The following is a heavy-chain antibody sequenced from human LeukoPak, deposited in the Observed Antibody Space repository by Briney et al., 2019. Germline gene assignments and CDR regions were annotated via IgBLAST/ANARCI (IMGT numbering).Heavy chain of an antibody. CDR2: LVYDARS. CDR1: GFTFSIYW. V-gene: IGHV3-33*08. J-gene: IGHJ4*02. D-gene: IGHD6-25*01. Sequence: GGSLRLSCAASGFTFSIYWMSWVRQAPGKGLEWVARLVYDARSDYANSVKGRFSISRDDSKNTLFLDMSNLRVEDTALYYCARDLSAAFDFWGQGVLVTVSS. CDR3: ARDLSAAFDF.